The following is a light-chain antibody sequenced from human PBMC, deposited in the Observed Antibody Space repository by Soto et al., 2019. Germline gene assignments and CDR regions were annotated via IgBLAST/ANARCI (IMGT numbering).Light chain of an antibody. CDR2: KAS. CDR1: QNINTW. Sequence: DIQMTQSPTTVSASVGDRVTITCRASQNINTWLAWYQHKPGKAPKLLILKASTLESGVPSIFSGSGSGTGFTLTSSSLQPDDLGTYYCQQYNNYVWAFGQGTRVVIK. CDR3: QQYNNYVWA. J-gene: IGKJ1*01. V-gene: IGKV1-5*03.